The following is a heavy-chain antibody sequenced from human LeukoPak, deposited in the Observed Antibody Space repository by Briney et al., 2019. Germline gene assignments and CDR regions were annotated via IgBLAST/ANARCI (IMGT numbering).Heavy chain of an antibody. Sequence: GASVKVSCKASGYTFTSYYMHWVRQAPGQGLEWMGIINPSGGSTSYAQKFQGRVTMTRDTSTSTVYMELSSLRSEDTAVYYCARELNTYYYDSSGLDYWGQGTLVTISS. J-gene: IGHJ4*02. V-gene: IGHV1-46*01. D-gene: IGHD3-22*01. CDR2: INPSGGST. CDR3: ARELNTYYYDSSGLDY. CDR1: GYTFTSYY.